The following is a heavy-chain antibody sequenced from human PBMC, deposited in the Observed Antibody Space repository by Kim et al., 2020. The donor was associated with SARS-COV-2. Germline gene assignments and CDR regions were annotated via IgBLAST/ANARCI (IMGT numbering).Heavy chain of an antibody. D-gene: IGHD3-10*01. V-gene: IGHV4-59*01. CDR3: ARYGSGSYPRFDS. Sequence: YNPVFRSRVTISVDTSKNQFSLNLTSVTAADTALYYCARYGSGSYPRFDSWGQGTLVTFSS. J-gene: IGHJ4*02.